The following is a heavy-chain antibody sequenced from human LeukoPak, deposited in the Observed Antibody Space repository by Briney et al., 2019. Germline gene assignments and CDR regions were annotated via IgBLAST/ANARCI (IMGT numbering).Heavy chain of an antibody. CDR3: ATDGAGFDT. V-gene: IGHV3-21*04. Sequence: GGSLRLSCAASGFTFSSYTMNWVRQVPGKGVEWVSSITSGSSYMFYADSVKGRFTISRDNAKKSLYLEMNNLRAEDTAVYYCATDGAGFDTWGQGVLVTVSS. CDR2: ITSGSSYM. CDR1: GFTFSSYT. J-gene: IGHJ5*02.